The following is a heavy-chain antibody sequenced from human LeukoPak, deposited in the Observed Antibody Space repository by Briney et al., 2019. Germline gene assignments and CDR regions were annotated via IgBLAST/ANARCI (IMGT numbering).Heavy chain of an antibody. Sequence: SETLSLTCTVSGGSISSYHWSWIRQPPGKGLECFGYIYYTGYTNYNPSLKSRVTMSVDTSNNQFSLRLTSVTAADTAIYYCARLPGVGSNPPFDYLGQGTLVTVSS. CDR1: GGSISSYH. CDR3: ARLPGVGSNPPFDY. D-gene: IGHD2-15*01. V-gene: IGHV4-59*08. CDR2: IYYTGYT. J-gene: IGHJ4*02.